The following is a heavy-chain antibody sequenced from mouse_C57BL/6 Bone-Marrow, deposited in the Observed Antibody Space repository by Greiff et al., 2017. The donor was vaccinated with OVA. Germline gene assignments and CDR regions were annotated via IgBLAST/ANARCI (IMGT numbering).Heavy chain of an antibody. V-gene: IGHV5-6*02. CDR1: GFTFSSYG. CDR3: ARYWYFDV. CDR2: ISSGGSYT. Sequence: EVMLVESGGDLVKPGGSLKLSCAASGFTFSSYGMSWVRRTPDKRLEWVATISSGGSYTYYPDSVKGRFTISRDNAKNTLYLQMSSLKSEDTAMYYCARYWYFDVWGTGTTVTVSS. J-gene: IGHJ1*03.